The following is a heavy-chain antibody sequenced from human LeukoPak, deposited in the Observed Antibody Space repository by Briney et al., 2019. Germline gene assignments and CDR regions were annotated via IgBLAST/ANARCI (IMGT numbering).Heavy chain of an antibody. CDR2: MSPNSGNT. J-gene: IGHJ6*03. V-gene: IGHV1-8*01. D-gene: IGHD3-22*01. Sequence: ASVKVSCKASGYTFTSYDINWVRQATGQGLEWMGWMSPNSGNTGYAQKFQGRVTMTRNTSISTAYMELSSLRSEDTAVYYCARAYYDSSGYYYSLYYYMDVWGKGTTVTVSS. CDR3: ARAYYDSSGYYYSLYYYMDV. CDR1: GYTFTSYD.